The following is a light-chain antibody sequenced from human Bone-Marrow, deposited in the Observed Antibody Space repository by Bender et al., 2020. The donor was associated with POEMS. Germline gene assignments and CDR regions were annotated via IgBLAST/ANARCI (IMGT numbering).Light chain of an antibody. J-gene: IGLJ2*01. V-gene: IGLV3-27*01. CDR2: KDT. CDR3: SSYAGRNNTI. CDR1: VLAKKY. Sequence: SYDLTQPSSVSVSPGQTATITCSGEVLAKKYVRWFQQKPGQAPVLVIYKDTERPSGVPDRFSGSKSGNTASLTVSGLQADDEADYYCSSYAGRNNTIFGGGTKLTVL.